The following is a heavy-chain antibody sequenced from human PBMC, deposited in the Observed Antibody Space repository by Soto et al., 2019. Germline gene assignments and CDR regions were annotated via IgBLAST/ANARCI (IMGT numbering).Heavy chain of an antibody. D-gene: IGHD2-8*01. CDR3: ARGVRGYCTNGVCSYNWFDP. Sequence: QVQLVQSGAEVKKPGASVKVSCKASGYTFTSYDINRVRQATGQGLEWMGWMNPNSGNTGYAQKFQGRVTMTRNTSISTAYMELSSLRSEDTAVYYCARGVRGYCTNGVCSYNWFDPWGQGTLVTVSS. J-gene: IGHJ5*02. V-gene: IGHV1-8*01. CDR1: GYTFTSYD. CDR2: MNPNSGNT.